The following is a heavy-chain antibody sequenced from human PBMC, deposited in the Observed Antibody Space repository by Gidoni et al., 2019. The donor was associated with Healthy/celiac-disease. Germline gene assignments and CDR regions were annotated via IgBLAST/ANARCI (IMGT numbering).Heavy chain of an antibody. V-gene: IGHV3-11*01. Sequence: QVQLVESGGGLVKPGGSLGLSCAASGFTFSAYYMSWIRQAPGKGLECVSYISSSGSTIYYADSVKGRFTISRDNAKNSLYLQMNSLRAEDTAVYYCAGTWYYYDSSGSYNDAFDIWGQGTMVTVSS. CDR3: AGTWYYYDSSGSYNDAFDI. J-gene: IGHJ3*02. CDR1: GFTFSAYY. CDR2: ISSSGSTI. D-gene: IGHD3-22*01.